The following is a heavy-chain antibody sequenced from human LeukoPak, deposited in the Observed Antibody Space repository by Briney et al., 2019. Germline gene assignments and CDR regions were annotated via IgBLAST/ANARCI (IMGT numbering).Heavy chain of an antibody. D-gene: IGHD1-1*01. Sequence: ASVKVSCKASGYTFTDYYIHWVRQAPGQGLEWMGWINPTSGGTNFAETFGDRVTMTRDTSISTAYMEVTSLKSDDTAVYYCARDLSPWYRGSSGYWGQGTLVTVSS. CDR2: INPTSGGT. CDR3: ARDLSPWYRGSSGY. J-gene: IGHJ4*02. CDR1: GYTFTDYY. V-gene: IGHV1-2*02.